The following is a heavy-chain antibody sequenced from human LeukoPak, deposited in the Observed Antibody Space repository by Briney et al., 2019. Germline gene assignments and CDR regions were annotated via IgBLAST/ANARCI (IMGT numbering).Heavy chain of an antibody. CDR2: ISSSSSYI. D-gene: IGHD3-22*01. J-gene: IGHJ4*02. V-gene: IGHV3-21*01. Sequence: GGSLRLSCAASGFTFSSYSMNWVCQAPGKGLEWVSSISSSSSYIYYADSVKGRFTISRDNAKNSLYLQMNSLRAEDTAVYYCASGGIYDSSGYYPDYFDYWGQGTLVTVSS. CDR1: GFTFSSYS. CDR3: ASGGIYDSSGYYPDYFDY.